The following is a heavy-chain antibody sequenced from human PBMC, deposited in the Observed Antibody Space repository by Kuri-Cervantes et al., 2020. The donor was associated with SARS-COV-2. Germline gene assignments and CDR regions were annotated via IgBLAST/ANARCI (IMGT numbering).Heavy chain of an antibody. J-gene: IGHJ4*02. CDR1: GYTFTGYY. V-gene: IGHV1-18*04. Sequence: ASVKVSCKASGYTFTGYYMHWVRQAPGQGLEWMGWISAYNGNTNYAQKLQGRVTMTTDTSTSTAYMELSSLTSEDTAIYYCYCAPKEGFDSWGQGTLVTVSS. CDR2: ISAYNGNT. CDR3: YCAPKEGFDS. D-gene: IGHD2-21*01.